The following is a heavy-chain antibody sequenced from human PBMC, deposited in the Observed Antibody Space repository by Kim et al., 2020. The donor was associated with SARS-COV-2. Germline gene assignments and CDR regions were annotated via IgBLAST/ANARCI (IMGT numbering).Heavy chain of an antibody. J-gene: IGHJ6*02. D-gene: IGHD3-10*01. CDR3: ARGMNWGGYYYGSGSYYPGYGMDV. CDR2: IYYSGST. CDR1: GGSISSGGYY. Sequence: SETLSLTCTVSGGSISSGGYYWSWIRQHPGKGLEWIGYIYYSGSTYYNPSLKSRVTISVDTSKNQFSLKLSSVTAADMAVYYCARGMNWGGYYYGSGSYYPGYGMDVWGQGTTVTVSS. V-gene: IGHV4-31*03.